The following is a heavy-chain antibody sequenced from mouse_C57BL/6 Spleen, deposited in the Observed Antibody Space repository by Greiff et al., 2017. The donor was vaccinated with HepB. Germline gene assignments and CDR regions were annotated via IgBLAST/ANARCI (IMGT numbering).Heavy chain of an antibody. CDR2: ISSGGDYI. CDR3: TRGGAGNWFAY. CDR1: GFTFSSYA. Sequence: EVHLVESGEGLVKPGGSLKLSCAASGFTFSSYAMSWVRQTPEKRLEWVAYISSGGDYIYYADTVKGRFTISRDTARNTLYLQMSSLKSEDTAMYYCTRGGAGNWFAYWGQGTLVTVSA. D-gene: IGHD2-1*01. J-gene: IGHJ3*01. V-gene: IGHV5-9-1*02.